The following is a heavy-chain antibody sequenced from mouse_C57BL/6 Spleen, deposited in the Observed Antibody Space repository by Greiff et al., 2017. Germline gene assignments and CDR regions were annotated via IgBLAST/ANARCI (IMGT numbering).Heavy chain of an antibody. CDR2: ISGGGGNT. V-gene: IGHV5-9*01. Sequence: EVKVEESGGGLVKPGGSLKLSCAASGFTFSSYTMSWVRQTPEKRLEWVATISGGGGNTYYPDSVKGRFTISRDNAKNTLYLQMSSLRSEDTALYYCARHDYFDDWGQGTTLTVSS. CDR1: GFTFSSYT. J-gene: IGHJ2*01. CDR3: ARHDYFDD.